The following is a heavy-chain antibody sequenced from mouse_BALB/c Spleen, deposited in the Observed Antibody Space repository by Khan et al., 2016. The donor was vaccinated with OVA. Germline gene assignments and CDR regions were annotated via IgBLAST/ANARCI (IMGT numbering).Heavy chain of an antibody. CDR2: IFPGNDDT. CDR1: GYTFTNYW. Sequence: QIQLVQSGAELARPGASVNLSCKASGYTFTNYWIHWVRQRPGQGLEWIGSIFPGNDDTNYTQKFKGKATLTADKSSSTACMQIRTLASEDSAVYYCATRVHYAMDYWGQGTSVTVSS. J-gene: IGHJ4*01. V-gene: IGHV1-87*01. CDR3: ATRVHYAMDY.